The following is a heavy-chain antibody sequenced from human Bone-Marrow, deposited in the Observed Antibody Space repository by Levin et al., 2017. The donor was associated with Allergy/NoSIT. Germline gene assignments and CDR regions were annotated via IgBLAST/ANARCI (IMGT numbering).Heavy chain of an antibody. CDR1: GFTVSSNY. Sequence: PGGSLRLSCAASGFTVSSNYVNWVRQAPGKGLEWVSFIDIGGNTYHVDSVMGRFTIPRDNSKHAVYLQMNSLRAEDTAMYYCASCRSASCHDYYGMDVWGQGTTVIVSS. CDR3: ASCRSASCHDYYGMDV. J-gene: IGHJ6*02. CDR2: IDIGGNT. V-gene: IGHV3-53*01. D-gene: IGHD2-2*01.